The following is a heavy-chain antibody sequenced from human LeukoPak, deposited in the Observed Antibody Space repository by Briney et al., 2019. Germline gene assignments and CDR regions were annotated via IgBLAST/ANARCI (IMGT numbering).Heavy chain of an antibody. CDR3: ARDRLDVYFDY. V-gene: IGHV1-18*01. Sequence: GASVKVSCKXSGYTFTSYGISWVRQAPGQGLERMGWISAYNGNTNYSQKLQGRVTMTTDTSTSTAYMELRSLRSDDTAVYYCARDRLDVYFDYWGQGTLVTVSS. J-gene: IGHJ4*02. D-gene: IGHD3/OR15-3a*01. CDR2: ISAYNGNT. CDR1: GYTFTSYG.